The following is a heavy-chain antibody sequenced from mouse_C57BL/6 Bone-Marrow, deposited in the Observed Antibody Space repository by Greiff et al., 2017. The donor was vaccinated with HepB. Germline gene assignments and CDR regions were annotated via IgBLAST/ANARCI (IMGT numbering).Heavy chain of an antibody. CDR2: ISSGSSTI. CDR1: GFTFSDYG. Sequence: EVKVVESGGGLVKPGGSLKLSCAASGFTFSDYGMHWVRQAPEKGLEWVAYISSGSSTIYYADTVKGRFTISRDNAKNTLFLQMTSLRSEDTAMYYCARPPLYDAPWFAYWGQGTLVTVSA. CDR3: ARPPLYDAPWFAY. V-gene: IGHV5-17*01. J-gene: IGHJ3*01. D-gene: IGHD2-3*01.